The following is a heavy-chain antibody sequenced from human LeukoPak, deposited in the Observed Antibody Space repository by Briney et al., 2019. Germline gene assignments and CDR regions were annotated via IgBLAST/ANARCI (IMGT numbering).Heavy chain of an antibody. Sequence: ALVKVSCTASGYTFTNYGISWVRQAPGQGLEWMGWISAYNVNTDYAQNLQGRVTMTTDTLTSTAYMELRSLRSDDTAVYYCARDQSLVAYSSTWFDYWGQGTPVTVSS. CDR3: ARDQSLVAYSSTWFDY. CDR1: GYTFTNYG. D-gene: IGHD6-13*01. V-gene: IGHV1-18*01. CDR2: ISAYNVNT. J-gene: IGHJ4*02.